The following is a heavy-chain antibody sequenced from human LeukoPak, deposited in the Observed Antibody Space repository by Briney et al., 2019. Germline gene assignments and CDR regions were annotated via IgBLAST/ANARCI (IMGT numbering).Heavy chain of an antibody. CDR3: ARDREYTDYLHNWFDP. V-gene: IGHV3-66*02. CDR1: GFTFSNNY. Sequence: PGGSLRLSCAASGFTFSNNYMSWVRQAPGKGLEWVSVIYSGDNTYYVESVKGRFTISIDNSKNTLFLQMNRLRAEDTAVYYCARDREYTDYLHNWFDPWGQGTLVTVSS. J-gene: IGHJ5*02. CDR2: IYSGDNT. D-gene: IGHD4-11*01.